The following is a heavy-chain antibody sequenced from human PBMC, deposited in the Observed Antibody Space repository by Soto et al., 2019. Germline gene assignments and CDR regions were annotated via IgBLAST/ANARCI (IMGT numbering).Heavy chain of an antibody. CDR3: AKSFCSSSSCFFLWVDP. V-gene: IGHV3-23*01. J-gene: IGHJ5*02. CDR2: ISGTGVPT. CDR1: GFDFSNYA. Sequence: GSLRLSCAASGFDFSNYAMSRVRQAPGKGLECISLISGTGVPTLYAESVKGRFSVSRDNSKDTLFLEMNNLRVDDTAMYYCAKSFCSSSSCFFLWVDPWGPGTLVTVSS. D-gene: IGHD2-2*01.